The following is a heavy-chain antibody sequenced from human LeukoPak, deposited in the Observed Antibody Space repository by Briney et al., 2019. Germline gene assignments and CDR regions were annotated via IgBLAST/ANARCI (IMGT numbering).Heavy chain of an antibody. CDR2: ISYDGSNK. V-gene: IGHV3-30-3*01. CDR3: AKGIRYCSSTSCYYVHYYYGMDV. J-gene: IGHJ6*02. Sequence: GGSLRLSCAASGFTFSSYAMHWVRQAPGKGLEWVAVISYDGSNKYYADSVKGRFTISRDDSKNTLYLQMNSLRAEDTAVYYCAKGIRYCSSTSCYYVHYYYGMDVWGQGTTVTVSS. D-gene: IGHD2-2*01. CDR1: GFTFSSYA.